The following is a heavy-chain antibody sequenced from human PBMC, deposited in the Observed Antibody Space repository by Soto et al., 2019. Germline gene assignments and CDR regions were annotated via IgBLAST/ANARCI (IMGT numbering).Heavy chain of an antibody. CDR1: GGSISSGDYY. D-gene: IGHD5-18*01. CDR2: IYYSGST. Sequence: SETLSLTCTVSGGSISSGDYYWSWIRQPPGKGLEWIGYIYYSGSTYYNPSLKSRVTISVDTSKNQFSLKLSSVTAADTAVYYCAARGYSYGRFESLQFDDYWGQGTLVTVSS. CDR3: AARGYSYGRFESLQFDDY. J-gene: IGHJ4*02. V-gene: IGHV4-30-4*01.